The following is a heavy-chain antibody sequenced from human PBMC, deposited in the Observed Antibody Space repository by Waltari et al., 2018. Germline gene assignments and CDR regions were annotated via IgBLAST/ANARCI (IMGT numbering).Heavy chain of an antibody. D-gene: IGHD6-13*01. CDR1: AFTFSSIW. Sequence: EVQLVESGGGLVQPGGSLRLPCAASAFTFSSIWISWFRQAPVKGLEWVANIKQDGSEKYYVDSVKGRFTISRDNAKNSLYLQMNSLRAEDTAVYYCARDRYSSRTLQHWGQGTLVTVSS. J-gene: IGHJ1*01. V-gene: IGHV3-7*04. CDR2: IKQDGSEK. CDR3: ARDRYSSRTLQH.